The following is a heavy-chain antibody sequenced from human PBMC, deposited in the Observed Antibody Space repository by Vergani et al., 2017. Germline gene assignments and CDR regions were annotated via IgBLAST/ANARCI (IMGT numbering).Heavy chain of an antibody. J-gene: IGHJ5*02. V-gene: IGHV1-24*01. CDR1: GGTFSSYA. Sequence: QVQLVQSGAEVKKPGSSVKVSCKASGGTFSSYAISWVRQAPGQGLEWMGGFDPEDGETIYAQKFQGRVTMTEDTSTDTAYMELSSLRSEETAVYYCATALRYCSGGSCYWFDPWGQGTLVTVSS. D-gene: IGHD2-15*01. CDR3: ATALRYCSGGSCYWFDP. CDR2: FDPEDGET.